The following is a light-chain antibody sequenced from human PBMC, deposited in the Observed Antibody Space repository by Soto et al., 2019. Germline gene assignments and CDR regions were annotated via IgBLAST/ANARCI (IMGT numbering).Light chain of an antibody. Sequence: QSALTQPASVSGSPGQSITISCTGTSSDVGGYNYVSWYQQHPGKAPKLMIYEVSNRPSGVSNRFSGFKSGNTASLTISGLQAEDEDDYYCSSYTSSRLVVFGGGTKVTVL. V-gene: IGLV2-14*01. CDR2: EVS. J-gene: IGLJ2*01. CDR3: SSYTSSRLVV. CDR1: SSDVGGYNY.